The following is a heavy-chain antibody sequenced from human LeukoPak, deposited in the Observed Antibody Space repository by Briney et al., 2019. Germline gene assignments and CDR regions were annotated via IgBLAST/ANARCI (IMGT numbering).Heavy chain of an antibody. CDR3: ARGIDYGDYGNWFDP. D-gene: IGHD4-17*01. CDR2: IGATNSNT. J-gene: IGHJ5*02. V-gene: IGHV3-21*01. CDR1: GFTFSSYS. Sequence: PGGSLRLSCAASGFTFSSYSMNWVRQPPGKGLEWVSSIGATNSNTYYADSVKGRFTISRDNAKNSLYLQMNSLRAEDTAVYYCARGIDYGDYGNWFDPWGQGTLVTVSS.